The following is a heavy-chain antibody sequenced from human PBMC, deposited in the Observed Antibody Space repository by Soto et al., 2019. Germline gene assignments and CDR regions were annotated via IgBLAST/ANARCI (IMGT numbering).Heavy chain of an antibody. V-gene: IGHV4-61*01. CDR1: GGSVSSGSYY. Sequence: SETLSLTCTVSGGSVSSGSYYWSWIRQPPGKGLEWIGYIYYSGSTNYNPSLKSRVTISVDTSKNQFSLKLSSVTAADTAVYYCARVEWGVGGIAAAGIPGRFDLWGKGTLVTVSS. J-gene: IGHJ5*02. CDR2: IYYSGST. CDR3: ARVEWGVGGIAAAGIPGRFDL. D-gene: IGHD6-13*01.